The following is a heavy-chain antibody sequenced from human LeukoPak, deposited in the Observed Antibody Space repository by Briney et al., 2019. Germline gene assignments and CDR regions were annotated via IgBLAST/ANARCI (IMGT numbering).Heavy chain of an antibody. D-gene: IGHD4-11*01. J-gene: IGHJ4*02. Sequence: SVKVSCKASGYTFISYGISWVRQAPGQGLEWMGRIIPILGIANYAQKFQGRVTITADKSTSTAYMELSSLRSEDTAVYYCARGGTTEGDYFDYWGQGTLVTVSS. CDR3: ARGGTTEGDYFDY. CDR1: GYTFISYG. V-gene: IGHV1-69*04. CDR2: IIPILGIA.